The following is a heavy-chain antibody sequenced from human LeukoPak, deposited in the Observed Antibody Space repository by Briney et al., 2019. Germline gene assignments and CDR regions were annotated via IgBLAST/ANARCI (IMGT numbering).Heavy chain of an antibody. V-gene: IGHV3-48*01. Sequence: GGSLRLSCAASGFNYSSYTMNWVRQAPGMGLEWLSYISASRGITYYADSVKGRFTISRDNAKNSLYLQMNSLRAEDTAVYYCVRGSLASGVVVYYYYYLDVWGKGTTVTVSS. CDR2: ISASRGIT. D-gene: IGHD3-3*01. CDR3: VRGSLASGVVVYYYYYLDV. J-gene: IGHJ6*03. CDR1: GFNYSSYT.